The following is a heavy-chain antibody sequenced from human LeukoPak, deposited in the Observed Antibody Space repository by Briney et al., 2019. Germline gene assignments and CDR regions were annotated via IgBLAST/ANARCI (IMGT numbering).Heavy chain of an antibody. J-gene: IGHJ4*02. CDR2: IYYSGST. CDR1: GGSISSSSYY. Sequence: SETLSLTCTVSGGSISSSSYYWGWIRQPLGKGLEWIGGIYYSGSTYYNPSVKSRVTISVDTSKNQFSLKLSSVTAADTAVYCCARGTRSSSFSDYWGQGTLVTVSS. V-gene: IGHV4-39*07. D-gene: IGHD6-6*01. CDR3: ARGTRSSSFSDY.